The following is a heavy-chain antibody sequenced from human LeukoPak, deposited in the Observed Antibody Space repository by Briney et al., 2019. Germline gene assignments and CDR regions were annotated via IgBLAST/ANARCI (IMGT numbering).Heavy chain of an antibody. CDR2: SYQIGST. CDR3: AREYSGFDY. D-gene: IGHD5-12*01. V-gene: IGHV4-61*08. CDR1: GDPISSHSDY. Sequence: SETLSLTCAVSGDPISSHSDYKWTWMRQPPGRGLEWIGYSYQIGSTKYNPALKSRLTISVDTSKNQFSLKLTSVTAADTAVYYCAREYSGFDYWGQGTLVTVSS. J-gene: IGHJ4*02.